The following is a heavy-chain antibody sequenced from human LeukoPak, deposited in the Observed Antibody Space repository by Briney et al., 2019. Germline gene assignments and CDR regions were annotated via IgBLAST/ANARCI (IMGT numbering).Heavy chain of an antibody. CDR3: VRGFDGYFGFDL. CDR2: INQDGSET. J-gene: IGHJ3*01. Sequence: GGSLRLSCAASGFTFSTYWMSWVRLAPGKGLEWVASINQDGSETFYVDSVKGRFTISRDNGKNSMFVQMDSLRAEDTAVYYCVRGFDGYFGFDLWGQGTMVTVSS. CDR1: GFTFSTYW. V-gene: IGHV3-7*05. D-gene: IGHD5-24*01.